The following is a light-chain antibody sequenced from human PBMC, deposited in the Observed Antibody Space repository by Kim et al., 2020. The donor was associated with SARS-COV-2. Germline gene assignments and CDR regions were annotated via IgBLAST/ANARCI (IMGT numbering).Light chain of an antibody. CDR1: QGITNS. Sequence: VSVGDRVTITCRTSQGITNSLALYQQKPRKVPQLLIYAASALQSGVPSRFSGSGSGTDFTLTISSLQPEDVATYYCQKYNSAPWTFGQGTKVDIK. CDR3: QKYNSAPWT. CDR2: AAS. V-gene: IGKV1-27*01. J-gene: IGKJ1*01.